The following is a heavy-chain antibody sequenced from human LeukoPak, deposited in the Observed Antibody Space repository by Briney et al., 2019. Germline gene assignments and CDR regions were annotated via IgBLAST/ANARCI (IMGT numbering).Heavy chain of an antibody. V-gene: IGHV3-23*01. Sequence: PGGSLRLSCAASGFTLDDYGMSWVRHAPGKGVEWVSAISASGGSTYYADSVKGRFTISRDNSKNTLYLQMNSLRAEDTAVYYCAKMTRIRHFDYWGQGTLVTVSS. D-gene: IGHD1-14*01. CDR1: GFTLDDYG. CDR3: AKMTRIRHFDY. J-gene: IGHJ4*02. CDR2: ISASGGST.